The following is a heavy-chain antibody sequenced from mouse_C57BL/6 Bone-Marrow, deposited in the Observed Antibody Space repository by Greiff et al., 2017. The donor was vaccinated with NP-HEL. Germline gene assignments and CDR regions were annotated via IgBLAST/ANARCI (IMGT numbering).Heavy chain of an antibody. J-gene: IGHJ3*01. D-gene: IGHD2-3*01. V-gene: IGHV10-1*01. Sequence: VQLKQSGGGLVQPKGSLKLSCAASGFSFNTYAMNWVRQAPGKGLEWVARIRSKSNNYATYYADSVKDRFTISRDDSESMLYLQMNNLKTEDTAMYYCVRHGWTWFAYWGQGTLVTVSA. CDR1: GFSFNTYA. CDR3: VRHGWTWFAY. CDR2: IRSKSNNYAT.